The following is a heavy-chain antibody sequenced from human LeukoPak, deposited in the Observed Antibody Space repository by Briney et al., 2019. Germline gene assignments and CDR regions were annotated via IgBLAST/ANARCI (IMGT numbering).Heavy chain of an antibody. D-gene: IGHD3-10*01. CDR2: IYYSGST. Sequence: SETLSLTCTVSGGSISSSSYYWGWIRQPPGKGLEWIGSIYYSGSTYYNPSLKSRVTISVDTSKNQFSLRLRSVTVADTAVYFCARVSGTISVVRGVEGLEYWGQGILVTGSS. J-gene: IGHJ4*02. CDR3: ARVSGTISVVRGVEGLEY. V-gene: IGHV4-39*07. CDR1: GGSISSSSYY.